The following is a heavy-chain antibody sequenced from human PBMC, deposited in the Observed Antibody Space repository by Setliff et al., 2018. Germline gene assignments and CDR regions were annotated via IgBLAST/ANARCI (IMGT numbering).Heavy chain of an antibody. Sequence: GESLKISCAASGFTFSTHSMNWVRQAPGKGLEWVSSISRSSTYIYYADSMKGRFTISRDNAKNSLYLQMISLRAEDTAVYYCASAGHSGSWFPFDSFHIWGQGTMVTVSS. J-gene: IGHJ3*02. D-gene: IGHD6-13*01. V-gene: IGHV3-21*01. CDR3: ASAGHSGSWFPFDSFHI. CDR2: ISRSSTYI. CDR1: GFTFSTHS.